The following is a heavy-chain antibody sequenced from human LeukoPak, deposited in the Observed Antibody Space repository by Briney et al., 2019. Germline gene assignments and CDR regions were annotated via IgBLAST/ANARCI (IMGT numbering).Heavy chain of an antibody. J-gene: IGHJ4*02. CDR2: IQNEDTEK. CDR3: AREGGTIEIGEFDY. Sequence: GVSLRLSSTAPRFAVSFRDSVSHSVRQAPGKVLGLEPFIQNEDTEKSYADSVKIRCTTSSDNAKKEVYLQINSRRAEDTAVYYCAREGGTIEIGEFDYWGRGTLVTVSS. D-gene: IGHD3-16*02. CDR1: RFAVSFRDSV. V-gene: IGHV3-30*02.